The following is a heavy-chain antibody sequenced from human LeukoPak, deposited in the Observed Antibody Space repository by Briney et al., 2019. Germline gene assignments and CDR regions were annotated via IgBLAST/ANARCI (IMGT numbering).Heavy chain of an antibody. Sequence: GGSLRLSCAASGFTFSSYWMHWVRQAPGKGLVWVSRINSDGSSTSYADSVKGRFTISRDNAKNMLYLQMNSLRAEDTAVYYCVRGGFDGSHFDYWGQGTLVTVSS. CDR2: INSDGSST. CDR3: VRGGFDGSHFDY. J-gene: IGHJ4*02. V-gene: IGHV3-74*01. D-gene: IGHD3-10*01. CDR1: GFTFSSYW.